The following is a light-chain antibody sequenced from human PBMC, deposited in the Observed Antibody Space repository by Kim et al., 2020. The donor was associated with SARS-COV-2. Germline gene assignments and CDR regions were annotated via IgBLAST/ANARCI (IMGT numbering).Light chain of an antibody. V-gene: IGKV1-17*03. J-gene: IGKJ4*01. CDR3: LQHNSYPLT. CDR1: QDVSSY. Sequence: SASIGDRIPITCRASQDVSSYLAWFQQKPGKVPQRLISGASSRQSGVPSRFSGRGSGTEFTLTISGLQPEDFATYYCLQHNSYPLTFGGGTKLEI. CDR2: GAS.